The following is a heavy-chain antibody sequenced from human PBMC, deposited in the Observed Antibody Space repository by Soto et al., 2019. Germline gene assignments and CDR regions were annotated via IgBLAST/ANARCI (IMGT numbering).Heavy chain of an antibody. V-gene: IGHV5-10-1*01. Sequence: GESLKISCKGSGYSFSNYWIAWLRQMPGKGLEWMGRIDPSDSYTNYSPSFQGHVTISADKSISTAYLQWSSLKASDTAMYYCARRGATGSMDYWGQGTLVTVSS. CDR2: IDPSDSYT. J-gene: IGHJ4*02. CDR3: ARRGATGSMDY. CDR1: GYSFSNYW. D-gene: IGHD1-26*01.